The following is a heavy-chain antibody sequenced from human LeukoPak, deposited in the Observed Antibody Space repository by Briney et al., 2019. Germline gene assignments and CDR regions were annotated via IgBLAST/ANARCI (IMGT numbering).Heavy chain of an antibody. J-gene: IGHJ5*02. CDR3: ARGLELGYCSGASCYIWFDP. CDR2: INHGGRT. V-gene: IGHV4-34*01. CDR1: GGSFSGYY. Sequence: SETLSLTCVVSGGSFSGYYWSWIRQPPGKGLEWIGEINHGGRTNYSPSPKSRVTISVDTPKNQFSLNLSSVTAADTAVYYCARGLELGYCSGASCYIWFDPWGQGTLVTVSS. D-gene: IGHD2-2*02.